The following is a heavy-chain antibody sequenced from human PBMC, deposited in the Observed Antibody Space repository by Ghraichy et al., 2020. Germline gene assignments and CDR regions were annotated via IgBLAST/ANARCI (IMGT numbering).Heavy chain of an antibody. V-gene: IGHV3-30*04. CDR3: ARVGGYGEWLRSHFDY. CDR2: ISYDANSK. CDR1: GFTFSTYA. D-gene: IGHD4-17*01. J-gene: IGHJ4*02. Sequence: GGSLRLSCAASGFTFSTYAMHWVRQAPGKGLEWVAVISYDANSKFYADSVKGRFTISRDNSKNTLYLQMNSLRPEDSAVYYCARVGGYGEWLRSHFDYWGQESLVTVSS.